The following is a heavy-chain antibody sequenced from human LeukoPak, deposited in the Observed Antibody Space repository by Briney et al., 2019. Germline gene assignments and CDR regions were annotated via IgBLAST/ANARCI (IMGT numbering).Heavy chain of an antibody. Sequence: SVKVSCKASGGTFSSYAISWVRQAPGQGLEWMGGIIPIFGTANYAQKFQGRVTITTDESTSTAYMELSSLRSEDTAVYYCARGTSRIAARPQGYYYYMDDWGKGTTVTVSS. CDR1: GGTFSSYA. J-gene: IGHJ6*03. V-gene: IGHV1-69*05. D-gene: IGHD6-6*01. CDR2: IIPIFGTA. CDR3: ARGTSRIAARPQGYYYYMDD.